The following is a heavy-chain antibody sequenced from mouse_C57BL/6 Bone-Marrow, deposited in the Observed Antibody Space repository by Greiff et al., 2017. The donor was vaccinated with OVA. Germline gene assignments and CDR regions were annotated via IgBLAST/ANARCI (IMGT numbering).Heavy chain of an antibody. Sequence: DVKLVESEGGLVQPGSSMKLSCTASGFTFSDYYMAWVRQVPEKGLEWVANINYDGSSTYYLDSLKSRFIISRDNAKNILYLQMSSLKSEDTATYYCARDGDYSNYLDVWGTGTTVTVSS. D-gene: IGHD2-5*01. J-gene: IGHJ1*03. V-gene: IGHV5-16*01. CDR3: ARDGDYSNYLDV. CDR1: GFTFSDYY. CDR2: INYDGSST.